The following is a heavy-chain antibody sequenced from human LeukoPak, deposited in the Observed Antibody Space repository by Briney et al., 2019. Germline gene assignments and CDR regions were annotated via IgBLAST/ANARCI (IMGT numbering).Heavy chain of an antibody. Sequence: GASVKVSCKASGYTFTSYGISWVRQAPGQGLEWMGWISAYNGNTNYAQKLQGRVTMTTDTSTSTAYMELRSLRSDDTAVYYCARVGEVVVVVAATFDYWGQGTLVTVSS. V-gene: IGHV1-18*01. J-gene: IGHJ4*02. D-gene: IGHD2-15*01. CDR1: GYTFTSYG. CDR2: ISAYNGNT. CDR3: ARVGEVVVVVAATFDY.